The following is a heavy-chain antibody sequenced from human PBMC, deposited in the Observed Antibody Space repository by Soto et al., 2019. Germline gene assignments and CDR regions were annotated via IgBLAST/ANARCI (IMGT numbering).Heavy chain of an antibody. CDR3: TTHKPRSIAAATTGGYYYYGMDA. Sequence: EVQLVESGGGLVKPGGSLRLSCAASGFTFSNAWMNWVRQAPGKGLEWVGRIKSKTDGGTTDYAAPVKGRFTISRDDSKNTLYLQMNSLKTEDTAVYYCTTHKPRSIAAATTGGYYYYGMDAWGQGTTVTVSS. D-gene: IGHD6-13*01. CDR2: IKSKTDGGTT. J-gene: IGHJ6*02. V-gene: IGHV3-15*07. CDR1: GFTFSNAW.